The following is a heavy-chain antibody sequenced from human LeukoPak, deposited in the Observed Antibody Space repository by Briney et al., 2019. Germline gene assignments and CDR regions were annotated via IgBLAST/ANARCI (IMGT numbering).Heavy chain of an antibody. CDR2: TSSDLNVK. CDR1: GFTFRNYV. CDR3: AREGYYGSGSPPSLYFDY. Sequence: GGSLRLSCAASGFTFRNYVIHWVRQAPGKGLEWVAVTSSDLNVKLYADSVKGRFTISRDNSRSTLYLQMNSLRPEDTAIYYCAREGYYGSGSPPSLYFDYWGQGTLVTDSS. V-gene: IGHV3-30-3*01. J-gene: IGHJ4*02. D-gene: IGHD3-10*01.